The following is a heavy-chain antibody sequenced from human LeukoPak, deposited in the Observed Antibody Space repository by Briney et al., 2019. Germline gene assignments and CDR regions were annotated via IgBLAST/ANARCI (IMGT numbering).Heavy chain of an antibody. V-gene: IGHV3-30*02. CDR1: GFTFSSYG. CDR2: IRYDGSYR. Sequence: GGSLRLSCAASGFTFSSYGIHWVRQAPGKGLEWVAFIRYDGSYRYYADSVKGRFTISRDNSKNTLYLQMNSLRAEGTAVYYCARNYYDSSDYWGQGTLVTVSS. CDR3: ARNYYDSSDY. D-gene: IGHD3-22*01. J-gene: IGHJ4*02.